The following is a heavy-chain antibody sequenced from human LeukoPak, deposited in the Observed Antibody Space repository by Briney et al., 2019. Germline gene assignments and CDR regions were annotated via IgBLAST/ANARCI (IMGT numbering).Heavy chain of an antibody. CDR3: ARGHYYDSSGQRPGGFDY. D-gene: IGHD3-22*01. CDR1: GASFSGYY. V-gene: IGHV4-34*01. J-gene: IGHJ4*02. CDR2: INHSGST. Sequence: SETLSLTCAVYGASFSGYYWSWIRQPPGKGLEWIGEINHSGSTNYNPSLKSRVTISVDTSKNQFSLKLSSVTAADTAVYYCARGHYYDSSGQRPGGFDYWGQGTLVTVSS.